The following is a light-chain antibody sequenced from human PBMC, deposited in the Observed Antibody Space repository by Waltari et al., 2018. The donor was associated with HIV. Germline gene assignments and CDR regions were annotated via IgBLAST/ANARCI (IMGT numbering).Light chain of an antibody. J-gene: IGKJ1*01. CDR1: QSVSSN. CDR3: QQYNDWPRT. V-gene: IGKV3D-15*01. CDR2: AAS. Sequence: EIVMTQSPATLSVSPGERATLSCRASQSVSSNIAWYQQKPGQAPRLLIFAASTRATGIPARFSGSGSGTEFTLTISSLQSEDFALYYCQQYNDWPRTFGQGTKVEIK.